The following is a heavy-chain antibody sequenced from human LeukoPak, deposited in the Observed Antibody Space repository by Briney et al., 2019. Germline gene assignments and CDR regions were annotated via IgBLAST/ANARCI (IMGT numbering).Heavy chain of an antibody. CDR2: ISSGSTYI. V-gene: IGHV3-21*01. J-gene: IGHJ4*02. CDR1: GFIVSNNY. CDR3: ARDSSYFDAN. D-gene: IGHD3-9*01. Sequence: GGSLRLSCAGFGFIVSNNYISWVRQAPGKGLEWVSSISSGSTYIYYADSVKGRFTISRDDAENSVYLQMNSLRAEDTAVYYCARDSSYFDANWGQGTLVTVSS.